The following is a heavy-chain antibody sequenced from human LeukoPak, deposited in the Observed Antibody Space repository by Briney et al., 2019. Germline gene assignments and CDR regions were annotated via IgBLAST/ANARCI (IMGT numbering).Heavy chain of an antibody. CDR3: ARESEIRFLEWLFVFDY. J-gene: IGHJ4*02. CDR2: ITISGSTI. V-gene: IGHV3-11*04. CDR1: GLTFSASK. Sequence: GGSLRLSCEASGLTFSASKMSWFGQAPGRGLEGVSYITISGSTIYYADSVKGRFTISRDNAKNSLYLQMNSLRAEDTAVYYCARESEIRFLEWLFVFDYWGQGTLVTVSS. D-gene: IGHD3-3*01.